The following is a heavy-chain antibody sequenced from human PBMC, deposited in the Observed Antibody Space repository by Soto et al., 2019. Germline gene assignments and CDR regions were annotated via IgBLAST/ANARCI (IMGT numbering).Heavy chain of an antibody. CDR3: ADLFGSGSYYNYYYYGMDV. V-gene: IGHV1-69*10. CDR2: IIPILGIA. Sequence: SVKVSCKASGGTFSSYAISWVRQAPGQGLEWMGGIIPILGIADYAQKFQGRVTITADKSTSTAYMELSSLRSEDTAVYYCADLFGSGSYYNYYYYGMDVWGQGTTVTVSS. J-gene: IGHJ6*02. CDR1: GGTFSSYA. D-gene: IGHD3-10*01.